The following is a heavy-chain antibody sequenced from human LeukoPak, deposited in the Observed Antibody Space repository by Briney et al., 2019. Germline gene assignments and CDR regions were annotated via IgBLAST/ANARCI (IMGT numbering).Heavy chain of an antibody. J-gene: IGHJ2*01. D-gene: IGHD3-16*01. CDR1: GGSISGYY. Sequence: SETLSLTCTVSGGSISGYYWSWIRQPPGKGLEWVGYISYSGSTNYNPSLKSRVTISVDTSKNQFSLKLSSVTAADMAVYYCARWGEVYWYFDLWGRGTLVTVSS. CDR3: ARWGEVYWYFDL. V-gene: IGHV4-59*08. CDR2: ISYSGST.